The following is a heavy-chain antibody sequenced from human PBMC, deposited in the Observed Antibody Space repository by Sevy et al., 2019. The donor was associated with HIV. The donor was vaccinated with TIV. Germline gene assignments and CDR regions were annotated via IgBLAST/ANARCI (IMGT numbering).Heavy chain of an antibody. Sequence: ASVKVSCKASGGTFSSYAISWVRQAPGQGLEWMGRIIPIFGTANYAQKFQGRVTITADESTSTAYMELSSLRSEDTAVYYCASSELLTGYYPSHDAFDIWGQGTMVTVSS. V-gene: IGHV1-69*13. CDR2: IIPIFGTA. J-gene: IGHJ3*02. CDR1: GGTFSSYA. D-gene: IGHD3-9*01. CDR3: ASSELLTGYYPSHDAFDI.